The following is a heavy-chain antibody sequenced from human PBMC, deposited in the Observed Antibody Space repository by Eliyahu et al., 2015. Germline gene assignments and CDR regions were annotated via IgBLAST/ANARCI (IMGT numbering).Heavy chain of an antibody. V-gene: IGHV3-23*04. Sequence: EVQLVESGGGLVQPGGSLRLSCXASGFXFSSCAXGWVRXAXGKGLGWVXXIXGSGGSTYYADSVKGRFTISRDNSKNTLHLQMNSLRAEDTAVYYCAKGLSVYWGAFGYWGQGTLVTVSS. CDR3: AKGLSVYWGAFGY. J-gene: IGHJ4*02. D-gene: IGHD5/OR15-5a*01. CDR2: IXGSGGST. CDR1: GFXFSSCA.